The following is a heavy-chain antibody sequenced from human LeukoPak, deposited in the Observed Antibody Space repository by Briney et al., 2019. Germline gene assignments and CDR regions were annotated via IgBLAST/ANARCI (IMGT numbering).Heavy chain of an antibody. J-gene: IGHJ6*03. CDR3: ARGNIAAAVYYYMDV. V-gene: IGHV4-59*01. Sequence: PSETLSLTCTVSGGSISSYYWSWIRQPPGKGLEWIGYIYYSGSTNYNPSLKSRVTISVDTSKNQFSLKLSSVTAADTAVYYCARGNIAAAVYYYMDVWGKGTTVTVSS. D-gene: IGHD6-13*01. CDR2: IYYSGST. CDR1: GGSISSYY.